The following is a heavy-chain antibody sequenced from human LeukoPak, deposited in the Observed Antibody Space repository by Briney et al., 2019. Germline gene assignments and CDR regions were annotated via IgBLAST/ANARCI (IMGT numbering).Heavy chain of an antibody. D-gene: IGHD3-9*01. CDR3: VKDLTGTWSFDY. CDR2: IGPNGAST. Sequence: GGSLRLSCSTSGFTFSNHFMHWVRQAPGKGLEYVSSIGPNGASTLYADSVKGRFTISRDNSKNALYLRLTSLRLEDTALYYCVKDLTGTWSFDYWGQGTLVTVSS. J-gene: IGHJ4*02. CDR1: GFTFSNHF. V-gene: IGHV3-64D*06.